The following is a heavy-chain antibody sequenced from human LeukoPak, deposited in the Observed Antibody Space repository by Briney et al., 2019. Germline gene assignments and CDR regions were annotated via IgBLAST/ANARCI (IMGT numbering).Heavy chain of an antibody. CDR1: GFIFSSYG. V-gene: IGHV3-30*18. Sequence: PGGSLRLSCAASGFIFSSYGMNWVRQAPGKGLEWVAVISYDGSTKYYADSVKGRFTISRDNSKNNLYLQMNSLRAEDTAVYYCPNGTYNCGSNCYPDYWGQGTLVTVSS. J-gene: IGHJ4*02. CDR2: ISYDGSTK. D-gene: IGHD2-21*02. CDR3: PNGTYNCGSNCYPDY.